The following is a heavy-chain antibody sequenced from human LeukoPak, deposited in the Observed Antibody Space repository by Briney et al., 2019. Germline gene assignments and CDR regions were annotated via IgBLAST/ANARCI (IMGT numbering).Heavy chain of an antibody. D-gene: IGHD6-13*01. CDR1: GFTFSTYA. V-gene: IGHV3-21*01. CDR3: ARVQSFDGRTWSIPSY. J-gene: IGHJ4*02. CDR2: ISGSGSST. Sequence: PGGSLRLSCAPSGFTFSTYAMSWVRQAPGEGLEWVSSISGSGSSTYYADSLEGRFTISRDNAKNSLQLQMDSLRAEDTAVYYCARVQSFDGRTWSIPSYWGQGTLVTVSS.